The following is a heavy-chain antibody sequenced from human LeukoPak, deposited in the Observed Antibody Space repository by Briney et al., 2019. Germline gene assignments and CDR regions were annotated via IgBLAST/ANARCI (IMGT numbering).Heavy chain of an antibody. CDR1: GYTFTSYG. D-gene: IGHD6-19*01. Sequence: GASVKVSCKASGYTFTSYGISWVRQAPGQGLEWMGWISAYNGNTNYAQELQGRVTMTTDTSTSTAYMELRSLRSDDTAVYYCARDSWAVAERNAFDIWGQGTMVTVSS. J-gene: IGHJ3*02. CDR3: ARDSWAVAERNAFDI. V-gene: IGHV1-18*01. CDR2: ISAYNGNT.